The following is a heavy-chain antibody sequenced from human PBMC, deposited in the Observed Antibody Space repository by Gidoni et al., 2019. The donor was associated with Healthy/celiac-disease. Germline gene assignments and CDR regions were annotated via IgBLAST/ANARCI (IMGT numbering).Heavy chain of an antibody. CDR1: SGSFSGYY. V-gene: IGHV4-34*01. J-gene: IGHJ4*02. CDR2: INHSGST. Sequence: QWGAGLLKPSETLSLTCAVYSGSFSGYYWSWIRQPPGKGLEWIGEINHSGSTNYNPSLKSRVTISVDTSKNQFSLKLSSVTAADTAVYYCARAHCYSTSYYTARRRFFDYWGQGTLVTVSS. D-gene: IGHD2-2*02. CDR3: ARAHCYSTSYYTARRRFFDY.